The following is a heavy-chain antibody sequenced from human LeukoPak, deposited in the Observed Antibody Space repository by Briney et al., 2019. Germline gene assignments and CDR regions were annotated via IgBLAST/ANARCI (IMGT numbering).Heavy chain of an antibody. V-gene: IGHV3-23*01. CDR1: GFTFSISA. CDR3: AKTLRHSRDYFDS. J-gene: IGHJ4*02. Sequence: GGSLRLSCAASGFTFSISAMSWVRQAPGKGLEWVSGISGDGGNTYYADSVKGRFTISRDNSKNTLYLQLNSLRAEDAAVYYCAKTLRHSRDYFDSWGQGTLVTVSS. CDR2: ISGDGGNT. D-gene: IGHD2/OR15-2a*01.